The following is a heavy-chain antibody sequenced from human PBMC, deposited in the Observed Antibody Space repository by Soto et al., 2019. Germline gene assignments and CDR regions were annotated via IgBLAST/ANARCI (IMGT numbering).Heavy chain of an antibody. V-gene: IGHV3-23*01. CDR1: GFTFINYA. CDR2: VSGSGGTT. J-gene: IGHJ6*02. D-gene: IGHD3-10*01. Sequence: EVQLLESGGGLVQPGGSLRLSCAASGFTFINYAMSWVRQAPGKGLEWVAAVSGSGGTTYYADSVRGRFTISRDNSKNTLYVQMNSLRAGDTAIYYCAKGLIRSYSIPNPDYGLDVWGQGTTVTVSS. CDR3: AKGLIRSYSIPNPDYGLDV.